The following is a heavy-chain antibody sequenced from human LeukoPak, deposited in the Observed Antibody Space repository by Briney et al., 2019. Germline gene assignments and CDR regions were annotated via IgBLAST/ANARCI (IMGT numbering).Heavy chain of an antibody. Sequence: SETLSLTCTVSGGSFSSTTYYWGWIRQPPGKGLEWIGSVYYSGSTYYSQSLKSRVTISVDTSKNQFSLKLTSVTAADTAVYYCARQYYDSSGYYPWYFDYWGQGTLVTVSS. CDR2: VYYSGST. CDR3: ARQYYDSSGYYPWYFDY. J-gene: IGHJ4*02. CDR1: GGSFSSTTYY. V-gene: IGHV4-39*01. D-gene: IGHD3-22*01.